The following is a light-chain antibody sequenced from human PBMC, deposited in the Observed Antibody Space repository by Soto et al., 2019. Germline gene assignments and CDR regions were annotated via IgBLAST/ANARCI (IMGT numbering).Light chain of an antibody. CDR3: GSSTGSTAMV. Sequence: QSALTQPASVSGPPGQSIIISRTGTSSDAGGYNYVSWYQQHPGKSPRLLIYEVTYRPSGVSNCFSGSKPGNTASLTFSGLQAEDEADYFCGSSTGSTAMVFGSETKVTV. CDR2: EVT. CDR1: SSDAGGYNY. J-gene: IGLJ1*01. V-gene: IGLV2-14*03.